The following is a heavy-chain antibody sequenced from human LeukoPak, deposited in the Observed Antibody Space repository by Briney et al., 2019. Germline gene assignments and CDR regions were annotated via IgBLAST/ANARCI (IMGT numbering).Heavy chain of an antibody. CDR3: ARRRITMVRGDFDP. J-gene: IGHJ5*02. CDR2: INHSGST. V-gene: IGHV4-34*01. D-gene: IGHD3-10*01. CDR1: GGSFSGYY. Sequence: SETLSLTCAVYGGSFSGYYWSWIRQPPGKGLEWIGEINHSGSTNYNPSLKSRVTISVDTSKNQFSLRLSSVTAADTAVYYCARRRITMVRGDFDPWGQGTLVTVSS.